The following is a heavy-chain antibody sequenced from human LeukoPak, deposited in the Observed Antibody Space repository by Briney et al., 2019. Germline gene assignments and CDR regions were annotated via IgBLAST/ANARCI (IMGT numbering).Heavy chain of an antibody. CDR1: AYSFTSYW. J-gene: IGHJ4*02. V-gene: IGHV5-51*01. D-gene: IGHD3-9*01. CDR2: IYPGDSDP. Sequence: GESLKISCKGSAYSFTSYWIGWVRQMPGKGLERMGIIYPGDSDPRYSPSFQGQVTISADKSISTAYLQWSSLKASDTAMYYCARRERPYYDMLTGYSVFDYWGQGTLVTVSS. CDR3: ARRERPYYDMLTGYSVFDY.